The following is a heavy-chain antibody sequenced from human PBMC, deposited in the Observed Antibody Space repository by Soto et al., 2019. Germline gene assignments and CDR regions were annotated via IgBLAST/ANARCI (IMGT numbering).Heavy chain of an antibody. D-gene: IGHD2-15*01. CDR3: ARDPNNCSGGSCYLGDFDI. J-gene: IGHJ3*02. CDR2: IIPIFGTA. CDR1: GGTFSSYA. Sequence: SVKVSCKASGGTFSSYAISWVRQAPGQGLEWMGGIIPIFGTANYAQKFQGRVTITADESTSTAYMELSSLRSEDTAVYYCARDPNNCSGGSCYLGDFDIWGQGTLVTVSS. V-gene: IGHV1-69*13.